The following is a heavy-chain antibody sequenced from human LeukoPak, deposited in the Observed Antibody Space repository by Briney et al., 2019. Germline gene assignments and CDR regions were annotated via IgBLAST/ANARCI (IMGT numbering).Heavy chain of an antibody. J-gene: IGHJ6*03. CDR3: ARGGGYSSSWYSARVWNYYYYYMDV. Sequence: ASVKVSCEASGYTFTSYDINWVRQATGQGLEWMGWMNPNSGNTGYAQKFQGRVTITRNTSISTAYMELSSLRSEDTAVYYCARGGGYSSSWYSARVWNYYYYYMDVWGKGTTVTVSS. D-gene: IGHD6-13*01. CDR1: GYTFTSYD. CDR2: MNPNSGNT. V-gene: IGHV1-8*03.